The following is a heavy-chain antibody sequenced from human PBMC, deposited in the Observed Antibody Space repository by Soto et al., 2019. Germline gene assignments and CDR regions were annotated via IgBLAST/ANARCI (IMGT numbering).Heavy chain of an antibody. CDR2: ISGGEGNT. V-gene: IGHV3-23*01. D-gene: IGHD6-19*01. Sequence: PGGSLRLSCAASGFPFSSYGMHWVRQAPGKGLEWVSAISGGEGNTHYADSVKGRFTISRDNSKNTLYLQMNSLRAEDTAVYYCAREKYDELDSSGWYVPAGWFDPWGQGTLVTVSS. CDR1: GFPFSSYG. CDR3: AREKYDELDSSGWYVPAGWFDP. J-gene: IGHJ5*02.